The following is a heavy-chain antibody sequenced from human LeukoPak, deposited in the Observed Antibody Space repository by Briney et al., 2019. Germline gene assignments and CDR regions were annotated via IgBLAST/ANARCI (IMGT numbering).Heavy chain of an antibody. Sequence: PSETLSLTCTVSGASIRGSYGSWFRKPPGKGLEWFGYISYTGSTNYNPSLKSRVSLSVDTSKNQFSLELSSVTAADTAVYYCATYRTSFIYWYFDLWGRGTLVTVSS. V-gene: IGHV4-59*01. D-gene: IGHD2-2*01. J-gene: IGHJ2*01. CDR1: GASIRGSY. CDR3: ATYRTSFIYWYFDL. CDR2: ISYTGST.